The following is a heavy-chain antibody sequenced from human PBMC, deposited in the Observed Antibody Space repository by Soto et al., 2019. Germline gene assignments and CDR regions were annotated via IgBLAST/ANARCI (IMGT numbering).Heavy chain of an antibody. Sequence: QVQLVESGGGVVQPGRSLRLSCAASGFTFSNFGIHWVRQAPGKGLEWVAVISYDGSNRYYGDSVKGRFTIYRDNSRNTLYLQMNSLRAEDTAVYYCANDVYSRYDQRGDYSGMDVWGRGTTVTVSS. CDR1: GFTFSNFG. V-gene: IGHV3-30*18. CDR2: ISYDGSNR. D-gene: IGHD5-12*01. CDR3: ANDVYSRYDQRGDYSGMDV. J-gene: IGHJ6*02.